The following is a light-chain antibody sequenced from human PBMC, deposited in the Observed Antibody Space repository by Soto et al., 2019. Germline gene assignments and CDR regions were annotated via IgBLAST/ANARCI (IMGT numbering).Light chain of an antibody. CDR3: QQYDNLPLT. CDR1: QDISNY. J-gene: IGKJ4*01. Sequence: DLQMTQSPSSLSASVGDRVTITCQASQDISNYLNWYQQKPGKAPKLLIYGASNLETGVPSRFSGSGSGTDFTLTISSLQPEDIATYYCQQYDNLPLTFGGGTKVEIK. CDR2: GAS. V-gene: IGKV1-33*01.